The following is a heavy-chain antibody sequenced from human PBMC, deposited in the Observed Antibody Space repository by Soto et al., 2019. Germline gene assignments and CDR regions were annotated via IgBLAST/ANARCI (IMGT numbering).Heavy chain of an antibody. CDR2: INHSGST. Sequence: SENLRLTCAVYGGSFSGCYWSGIRQPPGKGLEWIGEINHSGSTNYNPSLKSRVTLSVDTSQNPFSLKLSSVTAEDTAVYYSARGKMDYYDRSGYYRNWFDPWGQGTLVPVS. J-gene: IGHJ5*02. D-gene: IGHD3-22*01. CDR3: ARGKMDYYDRSGYYRNWFDP. V-gene: IGHV4-34*01. CDR1: GGSFSGCY.